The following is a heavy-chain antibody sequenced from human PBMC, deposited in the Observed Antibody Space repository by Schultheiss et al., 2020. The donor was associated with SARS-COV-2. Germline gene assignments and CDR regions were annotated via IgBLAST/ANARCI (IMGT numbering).Heavy chain of an antibody. Sequence: GESLKISCAASGFTFSSYGMHWVRQAPGKGLEWVAVIWYDGSNKYYADSVKGRFTISRDNSKNTLYLQMNSLRAEDTAVYYCARDYGQSYFDYWGQGTLVTVSS. CDR3: ARDYGQSYFDY. V-gene: IGHV3-33*01. CDR1: GFTFSSYG. D-gene: IGHD3-16*01. CDR2: IWYDGSNK. J-gene: IGHJ4*02.